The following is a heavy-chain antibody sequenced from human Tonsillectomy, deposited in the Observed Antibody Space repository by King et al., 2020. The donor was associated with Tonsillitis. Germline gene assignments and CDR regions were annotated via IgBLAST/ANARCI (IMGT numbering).Heavy chain of an antibody. Sequence: LQLQESGPGLVKPSETLSLTCTVSGVSISTTSYYWGWVRQPPGKGMEWIGSIVYSGITFYNPSLKSRVTISVDTSKNHFSLKLPSVAAADTAVYYCATIMVRGVGWFDPWGQGTLVTVSS. D-gene: IGHD3-10*01. CDR1: GVSISTTSYY. CDR2: IVYSGIT. V-gene: IGHV4-39*07. J-gene: IGHJ5*02. CDR3: ATIMVRGVGWFDP.